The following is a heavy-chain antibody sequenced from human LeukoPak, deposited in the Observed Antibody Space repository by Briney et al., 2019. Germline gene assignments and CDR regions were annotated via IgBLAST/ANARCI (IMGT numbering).Heavy chain of an antibody. CDR2: MTPNSGNT. V-gene: IGHV1-8*01. J-gene: IGHJ3*01. CDR1: GYTFTNYD. CDR3: AFCGGDCGGAFDV. Sequence: ASVKVSCKASGYTFTNYDINWLRQGTGQGLEWMAWMTPNSGNTGHEQKLQGRLTMTRDISISTAYMELSSLRSEDTAVYYCAFCGGDCGGAFDVWDQGTTVTVSS. D-gene: IGHD2-21*02.